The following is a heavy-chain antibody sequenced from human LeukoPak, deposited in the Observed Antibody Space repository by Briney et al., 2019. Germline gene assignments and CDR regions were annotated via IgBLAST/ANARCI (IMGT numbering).Heavy chain of an antibody. Sequence: GGSLRLSCAASGFTFSDYYMSWIRQAPGKGLEWVSYISTSGSTIYYADSVKGRFTISRDNAKNSLYLQMNSLRAEDTAVYYCARANCGGDCYWAPYYYYYMDVWGKGTTVTVSS. CDR2: ISTSGSTI. CDR1: GFTFSDYY. CDR3: ARANCGGDCYWAPYYYYYMDV. V-gene: IGHV3-11*04. D-gene: IGHD2-21*02. J-gene: IGHJ6*03.